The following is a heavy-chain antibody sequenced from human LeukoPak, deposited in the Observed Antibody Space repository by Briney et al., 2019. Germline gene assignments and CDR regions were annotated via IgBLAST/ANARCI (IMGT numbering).Heavy chain of an antibody. D-gene: IGHD6-6*01. V-gene: IGHV3-11*01. CDR3: ARHSSSSYYYGIDV. CDR2: ISSSGSTI. J-gene: IGHJ6*02. CDR1: GFTFSDYY. Sequence: GGSLRLSCAASGFTFSDYYMSWIRQAPGKGLEWVSYISSSGSTIYYADSVKGRFTISSVNAKNSLYLQMNSLRAEDTAVYYCARHSSSSYYYGIDVWGQGTTVTVSS.